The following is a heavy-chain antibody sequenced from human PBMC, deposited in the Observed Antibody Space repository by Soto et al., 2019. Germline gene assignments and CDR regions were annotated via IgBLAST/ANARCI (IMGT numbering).Heavy chain of an antibody. Sequence: SETLSLTCTVSGGSISSYYWSWIRQPPGKGLEWIGYIYYSGSTNYNPSLKSRVTISVDTSKNQFSLKLSSVTAADTAVYYCARDLKDTAMGLGMDVWGQGTTVTVSS. CDR3: ARDLKDTAMGLGMDV. D-gene: IGHD5-18*01. CDR2: IYYSGST. CDR1: GGSISSYY. J-gene: IGHJ6*02. V-gene: IGHV4-59*12.